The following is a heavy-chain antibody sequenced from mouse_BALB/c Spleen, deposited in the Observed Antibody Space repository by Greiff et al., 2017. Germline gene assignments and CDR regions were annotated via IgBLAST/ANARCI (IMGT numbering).Heavy chain of an antibody. V-gene: IGHV1S132*01. J-gene: IGHJ4*01. CDR3: ARSYYYGSNPYAMDY. CDR1: GYTFTSYW. Sequence: VQLVESGAELVKPGASVKLSCKTSGYTFTSYWIQWVKQRPGQGLGWIGEIFPGTGTTYYNEKFKGKATLTIDTSSSTAYMQLSSLTSEDSAVYFCARSYYYGSNPYAMDYWGQGTSVTVSS. CDR2: IFPGTGTT. D-gene: IGHD1-1*01.